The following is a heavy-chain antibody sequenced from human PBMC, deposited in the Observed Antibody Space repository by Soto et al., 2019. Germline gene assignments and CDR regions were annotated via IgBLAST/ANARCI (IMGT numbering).Heavy chain of an antibody. Sequence: EVQLVESGGGLVQPGGSLRLSCAASGFTFSSYWMHWVRQAPGKGLVWVSRINSDGSSTSYADSVKGRFTISRDNAKNTLYLQMNSLRAEDTAVYYCARVGSIAAAGAEYFQHWGQVTLVTVSS. CDR1: GFTFSSYW. V-gene: IGHV3-74*01. CDR3: ARVGSIAAAGAEYFQH. J-gene: IGHJ1*01. D-gene: IGHD6-13*01. CDR2: INSDGSST.